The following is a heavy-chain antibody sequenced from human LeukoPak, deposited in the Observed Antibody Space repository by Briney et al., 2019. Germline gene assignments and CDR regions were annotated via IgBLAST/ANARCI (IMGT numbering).Heavy chain of an antibody. CDR2: IKQDGSEK. V-gene: IGHV3-7*01. D-gene: IGHD6-19*01. Sequence: GGSLRLSCAASGFTFSTYWMNWVRQAPGKGLEWVANIKQDGSEKYYVDSVKGRFTVSRDNAKNSLYLQLNSLRAEDTAVYYCARGSSVAGTDNWGQGTLVTVSS. J-gene: IGHJ4*02. CDR1: GFTFSTYW. CDR3: ARGSSVAGTDN.